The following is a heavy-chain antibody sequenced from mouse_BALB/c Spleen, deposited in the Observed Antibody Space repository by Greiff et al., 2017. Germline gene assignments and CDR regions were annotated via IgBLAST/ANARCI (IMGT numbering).Heavy chain of an antibody. J-gene: IGHJ2*01. CDR3: ARWHYGIFDY. D-gene: IGHD2-1*01. CDR2: ISYSGST. CDR1: GYSITSDYA. V-gene: IGHV3-2*02. Sequence: EVKLMESGPGLVKPSQSLSLTCTVTGYSITSDYALNWIRQFPGNKLEWMGYISYSGSTSYNPSLKSRISITRDTSKNQFFLQLNSVTTEDTATYYCARWHYGIFDYWGQGTTLTVSS.